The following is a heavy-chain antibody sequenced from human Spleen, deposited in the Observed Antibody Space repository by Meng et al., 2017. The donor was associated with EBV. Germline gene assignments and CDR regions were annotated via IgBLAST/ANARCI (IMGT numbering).Heavy chain of an antibody. J-gene: IGHJ5*02. V-gene: IGHV7-4-1*01. CDR3: ARDAADAVDP. Sequence: VQLVQTGYRLNRPGASVDSSCSGSGWTLVCYAISEGREAPGPGPERVGRINTKSWHPTYAQAFTGRFVFSLHTSLATAYLHTLNLKAEDRAVDYCARDAADAVDPWGQGTLVTVSS. CDR2: INTKSWHP. D-gene: IGHD6-19*01. CDR1: GWTLVCYA.